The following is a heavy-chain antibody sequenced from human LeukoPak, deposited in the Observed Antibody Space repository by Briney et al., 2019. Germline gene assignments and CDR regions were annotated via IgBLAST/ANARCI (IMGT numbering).Heavy chain of an antibody. J-gene: IGHJ2*01. CDR3: ARGSSSWHANWYFDL. CDR1: GFTFSSYA. Sequence: GGSLRLSCAASGFTFSSYAMNWVRQAPGRRLEWVSSISSSSGYIHYADSVKGRFTISRDNAKNSVYLQMDSLRAEDTAVYYCARGSSSWHANWYFDLWGRGTLVTVSS. D-gene: IGHD6-13*01. CDR2: ISSSSGYI. V-gene: IGHV3-21*01.